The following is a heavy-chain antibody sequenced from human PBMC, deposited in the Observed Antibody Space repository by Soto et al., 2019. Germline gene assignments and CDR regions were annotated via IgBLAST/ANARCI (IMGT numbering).Heavy chain of an antibody. CDR1: GFSLSTSGVG. J-gene: IGHJ6*02. Sequence: QITLKESGPTLVKPTQTLTLTCTFSGFSLSTSGVGVGWIRQPPGKALEWLALIYWNDDKRYSPSLKSRLTITKDTSKHQVVLTMTNMDPVDTATYYCAHSRGGIAARRTWGMDVWGQGTTVTVSS. D-gene: IGHD6-6*01. CDR2: IYWNDDK. CDR3: AHSRGGIAARRTWGMDV. V-gene: IGHV2-5*01.